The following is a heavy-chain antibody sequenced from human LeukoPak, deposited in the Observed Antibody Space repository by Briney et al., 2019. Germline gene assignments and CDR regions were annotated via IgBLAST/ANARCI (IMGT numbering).Heavy chain of an antibody. CDR3: AKEDDFWSGYYFDY. D-gene: IGHD3-3*01. Sequence: GGSLTLSCAASGFTFTNYAMSWVRQAPGKGLEWVSGISGSGGSTYYAESVKGRFTISRDNSKNTLYLQMNTLRAEDTAVYYCAKEDDFWSGYYFDYWGQGTLVTVSS. CDR2: ISGSGGST. J-gene: IGHJ4*02. V-gene: IGHV3-23*01. CDR1: GFTFTNYA.